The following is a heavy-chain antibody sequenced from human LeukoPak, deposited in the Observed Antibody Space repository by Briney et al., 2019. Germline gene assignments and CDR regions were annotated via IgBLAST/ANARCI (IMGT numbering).Heavy chain of an antibody. J-gene: IGHJ4*02. CDR2: IYHSGST. D-gene: IGHD3-9*01. CDR1: GYSISSGYY. V-gene: IGHV4-38-2*02. Sequence: SETLSLTCAVSGYSISSGYYWGWIRPPPGKGLEWVGSIYHSGSTYYNPSLKSRVTISVDKSKNQLSLKLNSVTAADTAVYYCARDLRYFDWDYWGQGTLVTVSS. CDR3: ARDLRYFDWDY.